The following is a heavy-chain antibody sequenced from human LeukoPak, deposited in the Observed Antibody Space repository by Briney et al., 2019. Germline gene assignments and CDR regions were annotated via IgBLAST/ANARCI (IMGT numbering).Heavy chain of an antibody. CDR2: ISAYNGNT. CDR3: ARVIMGSYSDY. CDR1: GYTFTSYG. Sequence: VSVKVSCKSSGYTFTSYGISWVRQAPGQGLEWMGWISAYNGNTNYAQKHQGRVTMTTDTSTSTAYMELRSLRSDDTAVYYCARVIMGSYSDYWGQGTLVTVSS. D-gene: IGHD3-10*01. V-gene: IGHV1-18*01. J-gene: IGHJ4*02.